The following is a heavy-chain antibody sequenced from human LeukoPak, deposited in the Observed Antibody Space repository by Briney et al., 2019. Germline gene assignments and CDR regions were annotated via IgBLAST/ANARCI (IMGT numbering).Heavy chain of an antibody. CDR1: GFTFSTYG. CDR2: IKQDGSEK. CDR3: ARVGLQPGAFDI. D-gene: IGHD5-18*01. Sequence: PGGSLRLSCAASGFTFSTYGMHWVRQAPGKGLEWVANIKQDGSEKYYVDSVKGRFTISRDNAKNSLYLQMNSLRAEDTAVYYCARVGLQPGAFDIWGQGTMVTVSS. V-gene: IGHV3-7*01. J-gene: IGHJ3*02.